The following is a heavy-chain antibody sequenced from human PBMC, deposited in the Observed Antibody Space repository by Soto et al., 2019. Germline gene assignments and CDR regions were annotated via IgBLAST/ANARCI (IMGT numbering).Heavy chain of an antibody. J-gene: IGHJ4*01. CDR3: ARDPYYSSSWSGLN. CDR1: GDTFSTYI. Sequence: EQLVQSGAEVKKPGYSVKVSCKASGDTFSTYIISWVRQEPRQGIEWMGGIIPIFGTTNYAQKFQGRVTITADEYTNTAYMELSSLRSEDTAVYDCARDPYYSSSWSGLNGGHRTLVHFAS. CDR2: IIPIFGTT. V-gene: IGHV1-69*01. D-gene: IGHD6-13*01.